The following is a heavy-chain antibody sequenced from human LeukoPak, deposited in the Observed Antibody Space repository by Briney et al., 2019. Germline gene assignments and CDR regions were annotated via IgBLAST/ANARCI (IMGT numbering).Heavy chain of an antibody. CDR2: MYDSVRT. V-gene: IGHV4-59*11. Sequence: SETLSLTCTVSAGSINSHYWSWLRQASGKGLEWIGYMYDSVRTKDNPTLKSRLTLSADTPKNQFSLRLSSVTAADTATYYCATIKRGSIYGYFDFWGQGILVTVSS. CDR1: AGSINSHY. J-gene: IGHJ4*02. CDR3: ATIKRGSIYGYFDF. D-gene: IGHD5-18*01.